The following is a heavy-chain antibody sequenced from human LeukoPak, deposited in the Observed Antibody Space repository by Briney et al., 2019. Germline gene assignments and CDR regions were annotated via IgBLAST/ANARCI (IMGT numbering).Heavy chain of an antibody. V-gene: IGHV3-30*18. CDR3: TKAAAGSGDYGMDV. CDR2: ISHDGSNY. J-gene: IGHJ6*02. CDR1: GFSFINYG. D-gene: IGHD3-10*01. Sequence: GGSLRLSCAASGFSFINYGMHWVRQAPGKGLEWVASISHDGSNYYYADSVKGQFTISRDNSRNTLYLQMNSLKVEDTAVFYCTKAAAGSGDYGMDVWGQGTTVTV.